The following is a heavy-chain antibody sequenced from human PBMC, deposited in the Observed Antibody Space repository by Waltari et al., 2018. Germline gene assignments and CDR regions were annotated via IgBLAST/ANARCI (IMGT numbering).Heavy chain of an antibody. CDR3: ARARKSFWFDS. J-gene: IGHJ5*01. Sequence: QVLLVQSGAEVMKPGASVKVSCKASGYTFINYDSSWVRQAAGQGLEWVGSMNPNRGDTHYAQKFQGRVTFTRDTSTSRAFIEMSNLRSDDTAVYYCARARKSFWFDSWGQGTLVAVSS. CDR1: GYTFINYD. CDR2: MNPNRGDT. V-gene: IGHV1-8*01.